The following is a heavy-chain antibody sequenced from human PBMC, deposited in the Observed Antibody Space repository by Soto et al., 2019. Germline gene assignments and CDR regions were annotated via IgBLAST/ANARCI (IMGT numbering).Heavy chain of an antibody. V-gene: IGHV4-39*01. D-gene: IGHD2-2*01. CDR3: ARSMDCVGTTCYFVPWFDP. Sequence: SETLSLTCTVSGGSISSSSHNWGWIRQPPGKGLEWIGSIYYSGSTYYNPSLKSRVSISVDTSKNQFSLKLFSATATDTAVYYCARSMDCVGTTCYFVPWFDPWGQGPLVTGSS. CDR2: IYYSGST. J-gene: IGHJ5*02. CDR1: GGSISSSSHN.